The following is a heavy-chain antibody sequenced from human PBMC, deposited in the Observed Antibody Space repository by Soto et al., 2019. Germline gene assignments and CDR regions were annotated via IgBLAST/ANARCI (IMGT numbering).Heavy chain of an antibody. J-gene: IGHJ6*02. V-gene: IGHV3-30*03. Sequence: GGSLRLSCAASGFTFSSYGMHWVRQAPGKGLEWVAVISYDGSNKYYADSVKGRFTISRDNARNSLYLQMDSLGAEDTAVYYCARANYDFWSGSSNYFGMDVWGQGTTVTVSS. CDR1: GFTFSSYG. CDR3: ARANYDFWSGSSNYFGMDV. CDR2: ISYDGSNK. D-gene: IGHD3-3*01.